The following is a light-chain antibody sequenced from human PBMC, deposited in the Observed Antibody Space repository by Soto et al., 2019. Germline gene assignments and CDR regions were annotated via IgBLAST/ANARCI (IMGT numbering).Light chain of an antibody. CDR3: QQYSNYSIT. V-gene: IGKV1-5*01. CDR2: DAC. Sequence: DIQMTQSPSTLSASLGSRVTITCRASQSVSSWLAWYQQKPGRSPKLLIYDACCLEGGVPSRFSGSGFGTDISITISSLQDDDLANYYHQQYSNYSITFGHGTKVDMK. CDR1: QSVSSW. J-gene: IGKJ3*01.